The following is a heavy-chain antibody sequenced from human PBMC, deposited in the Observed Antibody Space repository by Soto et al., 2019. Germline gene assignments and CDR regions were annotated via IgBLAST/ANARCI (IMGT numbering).Heavy chain of an antibody. CDR2: IIPILGIA. J-gene: IGHJ5*02. D-gene: IGHD6-19*01. CDR3: ARGVAVAGTGEIFDP. V-gene: IGHV1-69*02. CDR1: GGTFSSYT. Sequence: ASVKVSCKASGGTFSSYTISWVRQAPGQGLEWMGRIIPILGIANYAQKFQGRVTITADKSTSTAYMELSSLRSEDTAVYYCARGVAVAGTGEIFDPWGQGTLVTVSS.